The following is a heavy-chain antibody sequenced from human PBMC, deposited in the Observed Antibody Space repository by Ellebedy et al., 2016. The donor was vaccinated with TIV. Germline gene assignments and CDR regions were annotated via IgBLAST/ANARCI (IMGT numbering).Heavy chain of an antibody. V-gene: IGHV3-15*01. CDR1: GFTFSNAW. J-gene: IGHJ6*02. D-gene: IGHD2-15*01. Sequence: GGSLRLSCAASGFTFSNAWMSWVRQAPGKGLEWVGRIKSKTDGGTTDYAAPVKGRFTISRDDSKNTLYLQMNSLKTEDTAVYYCTRDSYCSGGSCYEGPGYYYYGMDVWGQGTTVTVS. CDR3: TRDSYCSGGSCYEGPGYYYYGMDV. CDR2: IKSKTDGGTT.